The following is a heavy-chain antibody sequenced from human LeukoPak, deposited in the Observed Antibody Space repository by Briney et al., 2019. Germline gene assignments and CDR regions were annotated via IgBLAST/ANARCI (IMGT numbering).Heavy chain of an antibody. J-gene: IGHJ6*03. D-gene: IGHD5-18*01. CDR1: GGSISSYY. CDR3: ASVFRGYSYANPLYYYYYMDV. CDR2: IYTSGST. V-gene: IGHV4-4*09. Sequence: PSETLSLTCTVSGGSISSYYWSWIRQPPGKGLEWIGYIYTSGSTNYNPSLKSRVTISVDTSKNQFSLKLSSVTAADTAVYYCASVFRGYSYANPLYYYYYMDVWGKGTTVTVSS.